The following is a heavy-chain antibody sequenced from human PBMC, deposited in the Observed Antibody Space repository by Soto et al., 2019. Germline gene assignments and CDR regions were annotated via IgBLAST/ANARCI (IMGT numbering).Heavy chain of an antibody. CDR2: IYYSGST. CDR1: GGSISSGDYY. Sequence: SETLSLTCTVSGGSISSGDYYWGWIRQPPGKGLEWIGYIYYSGSTYYNPSLKSRVTISVDTSKNQFSLKLSSVTAADTAVYYCARDKSGYDFWSGYYYYYGMDVWGQGTTVTVSS. CDR3: ARDKSGYDFWSGYYYYYGMDV. J-gene: IGHJ6*02. D-gene: IGHD3-3*01. V-gene: IGHV4-30-4*01.